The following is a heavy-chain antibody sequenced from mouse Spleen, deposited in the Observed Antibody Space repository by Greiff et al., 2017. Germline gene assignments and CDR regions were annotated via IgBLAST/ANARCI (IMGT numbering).Heavy chain of an antibody. CDR3: ARDDYDFFFFAY. J-gene: IGHJ3*01. CDR2: INPYNGDT. CDR1: GYSFTGYF. Sequence: VQLKQSGPELVKPGDSVKISCKASGYSFTGYFMNWVMQSHGKSLEWIGRINPYNGDTFYNQKFKGKATLTVDKSSSTAHMELRSLTSEDSAVYYCARDDYDFFFFAYWGQGTLVTVSA. V-gene: IGHV1-20*01. D-gene: IGHD2-4*01.